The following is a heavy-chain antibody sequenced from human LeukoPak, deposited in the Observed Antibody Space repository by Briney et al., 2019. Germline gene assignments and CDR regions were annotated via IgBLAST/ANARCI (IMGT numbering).Heavy chain of an antibody. D-gene: IGHD5-18*01. V-gene: IGHV1-18*01. CDR2: ISAYNGNT. Sequence: ASVKVSCTASGYTFTSYGISWVRQAPGQELEWMGWISAYNGNTNYAQKLQGRVTMTTDTSTSTAYMELRSLRSDDTAVYYCARERKAMGGNWFDPWGQGTLVTVSS. CDR3: ARERKAMGGNWFDP. CDR1: GYTFTSYG. J-gene: IGHJ5*02.